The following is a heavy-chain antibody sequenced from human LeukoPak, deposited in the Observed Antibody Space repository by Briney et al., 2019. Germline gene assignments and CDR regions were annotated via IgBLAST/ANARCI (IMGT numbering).Heavy chain of an antibody. CDR1: GYTFTRYY. V-gene: IGHV1-2*06. CDR2: INPNSGGA. J-gene: IGHJ4*02. D-gene: IGHD1-26*01. CDR3: ASGVGATIVPTFDY. Sequence: ASVKVSCKASGYTFTRYYMHWVRQAPGQGLEWMGRINPNSGGANYAQKFQGRVTMTRDTSISTAYMELSRLRSDDTAVYYYASGVGATIVPTFDYWGQGTLVTVSS.